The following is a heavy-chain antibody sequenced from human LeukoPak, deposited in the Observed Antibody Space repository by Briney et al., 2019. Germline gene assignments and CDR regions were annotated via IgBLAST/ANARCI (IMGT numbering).Heavy chain of an antibody. J-gene: IGHJ4*02. CDR1: GFTFSSYA. CDR3: ARELRQGDYAH. Sequence: GGSLRLSCAASGFTFSSYAMSWVRQAPGKGLEWVSAISGSGGSTYYADSVKGRFTISRDNAKNSLYLQMNSLRAEDTAVYYCARELRQGDYAHWGQGTLVTVSS. V-gene: IGHV3-23*01. D-gene: IGHD4-17*01. CDR2: ISGSGGST.